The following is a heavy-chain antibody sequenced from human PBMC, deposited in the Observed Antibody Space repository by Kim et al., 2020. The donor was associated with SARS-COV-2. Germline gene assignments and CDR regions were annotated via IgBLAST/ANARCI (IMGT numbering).Heavy chain of an antibody. CDR1: GDSISTSSDY. CDR2: VYSSGST. V-gene: IGHV4-39*01. Sequence: SETLALTCTVSGDSISTSSDYWGWIRQPPGKELEWIGSVYSSGSTYYNPSLTSRVTVSVDTSKSQFSLRLTPVTATDTAVYYCARCRRSGLYYIDIWGQGTRFTLSS. J-gene: IGHJ4*02. CDR3: ARCRRSGLYYIDI. D-gene: IGHD6-19*01.